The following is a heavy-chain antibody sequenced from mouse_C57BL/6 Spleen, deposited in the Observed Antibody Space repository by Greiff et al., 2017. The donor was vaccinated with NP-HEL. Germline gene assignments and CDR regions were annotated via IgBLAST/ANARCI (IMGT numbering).Heavy chain of an antibody. CDR1: GFNIKDYY. D-gene: IGHD2-1*01. J-gene: IGHJ2*01. V-gene: IGHV14-1*01. Sequence: EVKLQESGAELVRPGASVKLSCTASGFNIKDYYMHWVKQRPEQGLEWIGRIDPEDGDTEYAPKFQGKATMTADTSSNTAYLQLSSLTSEDTAVYYCTTDYYGNYVYFDYWGQGTTLTVSS. CDR2: IDPEDGDT. CDR3: TTDYYGNYVYFDY.